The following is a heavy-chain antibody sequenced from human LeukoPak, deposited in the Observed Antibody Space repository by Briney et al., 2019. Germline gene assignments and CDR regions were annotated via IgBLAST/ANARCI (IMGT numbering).Heavy chain of an antibody. V-gene: IGHV4-34*01. J-gene: IGHJ4*02. D-gene: IGHD1-14*01. CDR2: INHSGST. CDR1: GGSFSGYY. CDR3: ARRDYRKRMDY. Sequence: SETLSLTCAVYGGSFSGYYWSWIRQPPGKGLEWIGEINHSGSTNYNPSLKSRVTISVDTSKNQFSLKLSSVTAADTAVYYCARRDYRKRMDYWGQGTLVTVSS.